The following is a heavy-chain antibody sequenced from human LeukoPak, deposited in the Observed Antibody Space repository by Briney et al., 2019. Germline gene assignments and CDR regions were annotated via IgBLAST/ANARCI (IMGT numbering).Heavy chain of an antibody. D-gene: IGHD1-26*01. CDR1: GGSISSYY. Sequence: SETLSLTCTVSGGSISSYYWSWIRQPPGKGLEWIGYIYYRGTTKYNPSLKSRVTISVDTSKNQFSLKLSSVTAADTAVYYCARVPPGAPHFDSWGQGTLVPVSS. CDR3: ARVPPGAPHFDS. V-gene: IGHV4-59*01. CDR2: IYYRGTT. J-gene: IGHJ4*02.